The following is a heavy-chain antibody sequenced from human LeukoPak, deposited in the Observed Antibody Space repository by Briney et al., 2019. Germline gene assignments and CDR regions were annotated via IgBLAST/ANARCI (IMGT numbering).Heavy chain of an antibody. V-gene: IGHV3-30*04. D-gene: IGHD2-15*01. CDR2: ISYDGSNK. CDR1: GFTFSSHA. Sequence: GWSLRLSCAASGFTFSSHAMHWVRQAPGKGLEWVAVISYDGSNKYYADSVKGRFTISRDNSKNTLYLQMNSLRAEDTAVYYCARDQGGGSSDWFDPWGQGTLVTVSS. CDR3: ARDQGGGSSDWFDP. J-gene: IGHJ5*02.